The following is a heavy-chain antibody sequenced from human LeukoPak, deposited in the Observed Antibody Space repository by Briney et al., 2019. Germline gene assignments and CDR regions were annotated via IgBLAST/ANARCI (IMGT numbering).Heavy chain of an antibody. V-gene: IGHV3-9*01. CDR2: ISWNSGSI. J-gene: IGHJ6*02. CDR1: GFTFDDYA. CDR3: AKAMDPNTSKYYYYGMDV. D-gene: IGHD2-2*02. Sequence: GGSLRLSCAASGFTFDDYAMHWVRQAPGKGLEWVSGISWNSGSIGYADSVKGRFTISRDNAKNSLYLQMNSLRAEDTALYYCAKAMDPNTSKYYYYGMDVWGQGTTVTVSS.